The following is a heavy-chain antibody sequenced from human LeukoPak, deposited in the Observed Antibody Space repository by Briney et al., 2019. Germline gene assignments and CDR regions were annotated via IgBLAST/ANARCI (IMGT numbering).Heavy chain of an antibody. Sequence: SETLSLTCTVSGGSISSYYWGWIRQPPGKGLEWIGYIYYSGSTNYNPSLKSRVTISVDTSKNQFSLKLSSVTAADTAVYYCARNHPTGDFFDYWGQGTLVTVSS. CDR1: GGSISSYY. CDR2: IYYSGST. J-gene: IGHJ4*02. D-gene: IGHD7-27*01. CDR3: ARNHPTGDFFDY. V-gene: IGHV4-59*08.